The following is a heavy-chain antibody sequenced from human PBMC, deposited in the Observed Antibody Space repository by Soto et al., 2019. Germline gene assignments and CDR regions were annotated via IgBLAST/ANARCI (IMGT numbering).Heavy chain of an antibody. CDR2: ISAYNGNT. CDR3: ARDRGVAPPVAGNTHYYYYMDV. V-gene: IGHV1-18*01. Sequence: QDQLVQSGVEVKKPGASVKVSCKASGYSFTNYGITWGRQAPGQGFEWMGWISAYNGNTNYAQKFQGRVTMTTDASTSTAYLELRSLRSDDTAVYYCARDRGVAPPVAGNTHYYYYMDVWGKGTTVTVSS. J-gene: IGHJ6*03. CDR1: GYSFTNYG. D-gene: IGHD6-19*01.